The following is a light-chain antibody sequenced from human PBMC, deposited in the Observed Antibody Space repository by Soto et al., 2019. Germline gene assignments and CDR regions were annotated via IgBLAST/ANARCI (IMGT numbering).Light chain of an antibody. V-gene: IGKV3-15*01. CDR3: QQYKNWYT. J-gene: IGKJ2*01. CDR1: QSINYN. CDR2: GAS. Sequence: EIVMTQSPATLSVSPGERVTLSCRASQSINYNLAWYQQKPGQAPRLLIQGASTRATGVPVRFSGSGSGTEFTLTISSLQSEDFAVYYCQQYKNWYTFGQGTTMEIK.